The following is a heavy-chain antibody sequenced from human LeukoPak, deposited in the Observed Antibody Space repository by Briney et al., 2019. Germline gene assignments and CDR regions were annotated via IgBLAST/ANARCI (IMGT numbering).Heavy chain of an antibody. J-gene: IGHJ4*01. Sequence: PSETLSLTCSVYGGSFSGYCWSWTRQPPGKGLEWIGEINHSGSTNYNPSLKTRVTISLDRSKDQFSLKLTSVTAADTAVYYCTRGKPETVFDSWGRGTLVTVSS. V-gene: IGHV4-34*01. CDR2: INHSGST. CDR1: GGSFSGYC. CDR3: TRGKPETVFDS.